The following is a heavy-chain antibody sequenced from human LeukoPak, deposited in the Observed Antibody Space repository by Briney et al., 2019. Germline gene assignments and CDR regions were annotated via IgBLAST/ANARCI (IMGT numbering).Heavy chain of an antibody. CDR2: IYSGGST. Sequence: PSETLSLTCYVSGASISSGSNYWGWIRQPPGKTLEWIGSIYSGGSTYYNPSLKSRVIILIDTSKNHFSLTLSSVTAADTAVYYCARGMLYYDILTGYSPEGYFDYWGQGTLVTVSS. CDR3: ARGMLYYDILTGYSPEGYFDY. D-gene: IGHD3-9*01. V-gene: IGHV4-39*07. J-gene: IGHJ4*02. CDR1: GASISSGSNY.